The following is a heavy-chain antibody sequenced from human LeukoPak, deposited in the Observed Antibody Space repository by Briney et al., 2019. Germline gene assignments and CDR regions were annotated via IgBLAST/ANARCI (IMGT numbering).Heavy chain of an antibody. CDR2: IYSGGST. Sequence: PGGSLRLSCAASGFTVSSNYMSWVRQAPGKGLEWVSVIYSGGSTYYADSVKGRFTISRDNSKNTLYLQMNSLRAEDTAVYYCARRGVDIAMVPHYGMDVWGQGTTVTVSS. CDR3: ARRGVDIAMVPHYGMDV. D-gene: IGHD5-18*01. V-gene: IGHV3-66*01. CDR1: GFTVSSNY. J-gene: IGHJ6*02.